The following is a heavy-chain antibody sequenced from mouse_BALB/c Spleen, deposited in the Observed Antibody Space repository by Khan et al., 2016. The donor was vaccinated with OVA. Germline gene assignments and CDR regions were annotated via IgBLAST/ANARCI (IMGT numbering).Heavy chain of an antibody. D-gene: IGHD1-3*01. CDR1: GYSITSDYA. CDR2: ISSSGST. Sequence: EVQLVESGPGLVKPSQSLSLTCTVTGYSITSDYAWNWIRQFPGNKLEWMGYISSSGSTNYNPALKSRISITRDTSKNQFFLQLNSVTTEDTVTYYCAREGSRYNYAMDYWGQGTSVTVSS. J-gene: IGHJ4*01. V-gene: IGHV3-2*02. CDR3: AREGSRYNYAMDY.